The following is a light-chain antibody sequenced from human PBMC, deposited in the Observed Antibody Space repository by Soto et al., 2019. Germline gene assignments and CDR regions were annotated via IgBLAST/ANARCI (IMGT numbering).Light chain of an antibody. CDR3: QQYSSSPQT. CDR2: GAS. Sequence: EIVMTQSPVTLSVSPGERATLSCRASQSLKKTYLAWYQQKPGQAPRLLIYGASRRATGIPDRFSGSGSGTDFTLTISRLEPEDFAVYYCQQYSSSPQTFGQGTKVDIK. J-gene: IGKJ1*01. CDR1: QSLKKTY. V-gene: IGKV3-20*01.